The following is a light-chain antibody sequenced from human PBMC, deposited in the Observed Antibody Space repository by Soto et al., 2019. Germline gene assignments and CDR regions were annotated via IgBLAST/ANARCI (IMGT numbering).Light chain of an antibody. CDR1: SSDVGGYNY. J-gene: IGLJ1*01. CDR2: EVS. Sequence: QSALTQPASVSGSLGQSITISCTGTSSDVGGYNYVSWYQQHPGKAPKVIIYEVSNRPPGVSNRFFGSKSGNTASLTISGLQPEDEADYYCSSYTRISTYVFGTGTKVTV. CDR3: SSYTRISTYV. V-gene: IGLV2-14*01.